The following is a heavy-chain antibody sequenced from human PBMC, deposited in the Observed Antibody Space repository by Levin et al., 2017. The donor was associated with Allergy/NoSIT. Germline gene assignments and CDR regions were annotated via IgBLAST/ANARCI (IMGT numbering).Heavy chain of an antibody. D-gene: IGHD2-15*01. CDR2: ISYDGSNK. Sequence: GESLKISCAASGFTFSIYGMHWFLPSPFKGLEWVAVISYDGSNKYYADSVKGRFTISRDNSKNTLYLQMNSLRAEDTAVYYCAKDVAVAAGDYYYYYMDVWGKGTTVTVSS. CDR1: GFTFSIYG. J-gene: IGHJ6*03. CDR3: AKDVAVAAGDYYYYYMDV. V-gene: IGHV3-30*18.